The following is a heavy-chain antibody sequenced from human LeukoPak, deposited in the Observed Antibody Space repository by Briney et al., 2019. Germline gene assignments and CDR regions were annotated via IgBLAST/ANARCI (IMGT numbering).Heavy chain of an antibody. J-gene: IGHJ5*02. V-gene: IGHV3-30*01. Sequence: GRSLRLSCAASGFTFSSYAMHWVRQAPGKGLEWVAVISYDGSNKYYADSVKGRFTISRDNSKNTLYLQMNSLRDEDTAVYYCARPGQAYNWFDPWGQGTLVTVSS. CDR1: GFTFSSYA. CDR3: ARPGQAYNWFDP. CDR2: ISYDGSNK.